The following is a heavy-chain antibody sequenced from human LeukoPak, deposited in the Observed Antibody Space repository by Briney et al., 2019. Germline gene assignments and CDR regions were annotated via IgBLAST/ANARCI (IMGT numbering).Heavy chain of an antibody. D-gene: IGHD2-2*02. CDR2: IYYSGST. Sequence: SETLSLTCTVSGGSISSYYWSWIRQPPGKGLEWIGYIYYSGSTNYNPSLKSRVTISVDTSKNQFSLKLSSVTAADTAVYYCARDGPSPSPSRYRSSTSCYRRYYYYMDVWGKGTTVTVSS. J-gene: IGHJ6*03. CDR3: ARDGPSPSPSRYRSSTSCYRRYYYYMDV. V-gene: IGHV4-59*01. CDR1: GGSISSYY.